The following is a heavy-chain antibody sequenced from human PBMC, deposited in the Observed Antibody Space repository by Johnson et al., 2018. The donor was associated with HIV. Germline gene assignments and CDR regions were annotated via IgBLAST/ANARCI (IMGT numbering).Heavy chain of an antibody. CDR3: ARDRSDMIPTQGPEDAFDI. J-gene: IGHJ3*02. CDR2: IKSKTDGGTT. D-gene: IGHD3-22*01. Sequence: VQLVESGGGVVQPGGSLRLSCAASGFTFSSYGMHWVRQATGKGLEWVGRIKSKTDGGTTDYAAPVKGRFTISRDNSKNTVYLQMNNLRAEDTAVYFCARDRSDMIPTQGPEDAFDIWGQGTLVTVSS. V-gene: IGHV3-15*01. CDR1: GFTFSSYG.